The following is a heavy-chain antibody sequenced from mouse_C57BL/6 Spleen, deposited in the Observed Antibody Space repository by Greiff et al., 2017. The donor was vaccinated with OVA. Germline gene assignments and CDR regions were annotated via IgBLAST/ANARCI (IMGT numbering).Heavy chain of an antibody. CDR2: ISSGGSYT. Sequence: EVQLQQSGGDLVKPGGSLKLSCAASGFTFSSYGMSWVRQTPDKRLEWVATISSGGSYTYYPDSVKGRFTISRDNAKNTLYLQMSSLKSEDTAMYYCARHGEDYWGQGTTLTVSS. CDR3: ARHGEDY. CDR1: GFTFSSYG. J-gene: IGHJ2*01. V-gene: IGHV5-6*01.